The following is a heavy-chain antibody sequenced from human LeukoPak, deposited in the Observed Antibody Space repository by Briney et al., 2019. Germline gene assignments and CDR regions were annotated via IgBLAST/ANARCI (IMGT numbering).Heavy chain of an antibody. CDR1: GGSISSYY. D-gene: IGHD3-10*01. V-gene: IGHV4-59*01. Sequence: PSETLSLTCTVSGGSISSYYWSWIRQPPGKGLEWIGYIYYSGSTNYNPSLKSRVTISVDTSKNQFSLKLSSVTAADTAVYYCARRPLGELAGLDYWGQGTLVTVSS. CDR3: ARRPLGELAGLDY. CDR2: IYYSGST. J-gene: IGHJ4*02.